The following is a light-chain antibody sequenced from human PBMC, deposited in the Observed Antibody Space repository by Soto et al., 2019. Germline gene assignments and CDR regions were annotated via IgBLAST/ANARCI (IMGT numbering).Light chain of an antibody. V-gene: IGLV1-44*01. CDR2: SNN. CDR1: SSNIGSNT. Sequence: QSVLTQPPSASGTPGQRVTISCSGSSSNIGSNTVNWYQQLPGTAPKLFIYSNNQRPSGVPDRFSGSKSGTSASLAISGLQSEDEADYYCAVWDDSPNGVVFGGGTKLTVL. J-gene: IGLJ2*01. CDR3: AVWDDSPNGVV.